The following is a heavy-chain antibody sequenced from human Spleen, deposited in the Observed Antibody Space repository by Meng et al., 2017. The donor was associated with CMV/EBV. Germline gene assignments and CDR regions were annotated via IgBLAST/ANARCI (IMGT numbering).Heavy chain of an antibody. V-gene: IGHV1-69*05. Sequence: SSVKVSCKASGGTFSSYAISWVRQAPGQGLEWMGGIIPIFGTANYAQKFQGRVTITTDESTSTAYMELSSLRSEDTAVYYCAREFKNRRGIFGVASGGYYGMDVWGQGTTVTVSS. CDR1: GGTFSSYA. CDR2: IIPIFGTA. D-gene: IGHD3-3*01. J-gene: IGHJ6*02. CDR3: AREFKNRRGIFGVASGGYYGMDV.